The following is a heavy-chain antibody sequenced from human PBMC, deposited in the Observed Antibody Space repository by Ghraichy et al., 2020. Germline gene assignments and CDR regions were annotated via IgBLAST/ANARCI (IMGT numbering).Heavy chain of an antibody. J-gene: IGHJ4*02. V-gene: IGHV3-74*01. CDR1: GMTFSNYW. Sequence: LSLTCEASGMTFSNYWMHWVRQVPGKGLVWVARINTDGTTTNHADSVKGRFTISRDIARNTLYLQMNSLRDEDTAVYYCARDVGGAYSFWGQGTLVTVSS. D-gene: IGHD1-26*01. CDR3: ARDVGGAYSF. CDR2: INTDGTTT.